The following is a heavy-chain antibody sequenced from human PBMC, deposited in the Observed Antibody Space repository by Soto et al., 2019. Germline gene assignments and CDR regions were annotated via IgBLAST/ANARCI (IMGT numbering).Heavy chain of an antibody. Sequence: EVQLVESGGGLVQPGGSLRLSCEASGFALSTYWMSWVRQAPGKGLEWVANIKQDGSVKHYVDSVRGRFTISRDNAKNSLFLQMNSLSAEDTAVYYCARNLGYSSSWYGNYYYYGMDVW. CDR2: IKQDGSVK. J-gene: IGHJ6*01. CDR1: GFALSTYW. V-gene: IGHV3-7*03. D-gene: IGHD6-13*01. CDR3: ARNLGYSSSWYGNYYYYGMDV.